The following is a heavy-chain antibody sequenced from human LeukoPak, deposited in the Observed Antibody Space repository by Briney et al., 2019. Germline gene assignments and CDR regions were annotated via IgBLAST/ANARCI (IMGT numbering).Heavy chain of an antibody. CDR3: ASGNWDKFDY. D-gene: IGHD1/OR15-1a*01. V-gene: IGHV4-34*01. CDR1: GVSFSGYY. CDR2: INHSGST. J-gene: IGHJ4*02. Sequence: SETLSLTCAVYGVSFSGYYWSWIRQPPGKGLEWIGEINHSGSTNYNPSLKSRVTISVDTSKNQFSLELSSVTAADTAVYYCASGNWDKFDYWGQGTLVTVSS.